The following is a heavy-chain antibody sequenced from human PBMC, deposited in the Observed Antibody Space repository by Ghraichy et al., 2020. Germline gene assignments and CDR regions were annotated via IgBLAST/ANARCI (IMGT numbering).Heavy chain of an antibody. CDR2: IYYSGST. CDR1: GGSISSYY. J-gene: IGHJ4*02. Sequence: SETLSLTCTVSGGSISSYYWSWIRQPPGKGLEWIGYIYYSGSTNYNPSLKSRVTISVDTSKNQFSLKLSSVTAADTAVYYCARGGRGGYDEPFDYWGQGTLVTVSS. CDR3: ARGGRGGYDEPFDY. D-gene: IGHD5-12*01. V-gene: IGHV4-59*01.